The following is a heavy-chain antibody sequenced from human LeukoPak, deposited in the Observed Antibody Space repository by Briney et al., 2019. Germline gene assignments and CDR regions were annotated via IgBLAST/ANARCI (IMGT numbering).Heavy chain of an antibody. J-gene: IGHJ3*02. D-gene: IGHD6-19*01. CDR2: IYYSGST. CDR1: GGSISSYY. CDR3: ARAIIGYSSGSDAFDI. V-gene: IGHV4-59*01. Sequence: SETLSLTCTVSGGSISSYYWSWIRQPPGKGLEWIGYIYYSGSTNYNPSLKSRVTISVDTSKNQFSLKLSSVTAADTAVYYCARAIIGYSSGSDAFDIWSQGTMVTVSP.